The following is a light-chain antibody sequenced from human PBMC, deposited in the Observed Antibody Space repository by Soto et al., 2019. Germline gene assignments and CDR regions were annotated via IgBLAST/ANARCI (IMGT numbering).Light chain of an antibody. Sequence: EIVLTQSPGTLSLSPGERATLSCRASQNVDSNYLAWYQQKPGQAPRLLIYDASNRATGIPARFSGGGSVTEFTLTISSLQSEDFALYYCQQYEKWPPSITFGQGTRLEIK. CDR2: DAS. J-gene: IGKJ5*01. CDR3: QQYEKWPPSIT. V-gene: IGKV3D-15*01. CDR1: QNVDSN.